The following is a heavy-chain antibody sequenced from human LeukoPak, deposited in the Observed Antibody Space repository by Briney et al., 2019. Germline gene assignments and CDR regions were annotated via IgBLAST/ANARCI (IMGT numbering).Heavy chain of an antibody. J-gene: IGHJ4*02. D-gene: IGHD1-26*01. Sequence: SHTLSPTCAVSGYSTGSNHCWGWIRQPTGQGLVWSGEISLTGRTNYNPSLIGRVIMSLDESRHQLSLPLTSVTAADTAMYYCTRESGPYCPFGYWGQGTLVVVPS. CDR1: GYSTGSNHC. CDR3: TRESGPYCPFGY. V-gene: IGHV4-28*03. CDR2: ISLTGRT.